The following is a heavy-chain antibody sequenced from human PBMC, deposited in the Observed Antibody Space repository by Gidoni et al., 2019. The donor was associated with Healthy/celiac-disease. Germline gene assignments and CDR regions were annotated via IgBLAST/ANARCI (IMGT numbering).Heavy chain of an antibody. D-gene: IGHD3-22*01. Sequence: EVQLVESGGGLVQPGGSLRLSCAASGFTFSSYSMNWVRQAPGKGLEWVSYISSSSSTIYYADSVKGRFTISRDNAKNSLYLQMNSLRDEDTAVYYCARERIVVASLGRFEFDYWGQGTLVTVSS. CDR2: ISSSSSTI. J-gene: IGHJ4*02. CDR1: GFTFSSYS. V-gene: IGHV3-48*02. CDR3: ARERIVVASLGRFEFDY.